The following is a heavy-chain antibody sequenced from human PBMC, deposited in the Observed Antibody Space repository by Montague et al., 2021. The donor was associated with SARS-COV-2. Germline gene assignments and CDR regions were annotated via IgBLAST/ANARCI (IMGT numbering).Heavy chain of an antibody. CDR3: ARRGYTGSDYFDY. V-gene: IGHV4-38-2*01. Sequence: SETLSLTCSVSGFSISSGFYWAWIRQSPGKGPEWIGTVYHSGYTXXNPXXXGRVTVSIDTSKNQFSLTVTSVTAAVTAVYFCARRGYTGSDYFDYWGQGTLVTVSS. CDR2: VYHSGYT. CDR1: GFSISSGFY. D-gene: IGHD5-12*01. J-gene: IGHJ4*02.